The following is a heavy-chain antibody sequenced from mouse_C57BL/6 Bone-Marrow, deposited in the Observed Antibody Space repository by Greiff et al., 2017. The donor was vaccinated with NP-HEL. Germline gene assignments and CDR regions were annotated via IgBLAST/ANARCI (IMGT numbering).Heavy chain of an antibody. CDR1: GYTFTDYN. CDR2: INPNNGGT. J-gene: IGHJ3*01. V-gene: IGHV1-18*01. Sequence: VQLQQSGPELVKPGASVKIPCKASGYTFTDYNMDWVKQSHGKSLEWIGDINPNNGGTIYNQKFTGQATLPVDKSSSTAYMELRSLTSEDTAVYYCARVDYGSSPFAYWGQGTLVTGSA. CDR3: ARVDYGSSPFAY. D-gene: IGHD1-1*01.